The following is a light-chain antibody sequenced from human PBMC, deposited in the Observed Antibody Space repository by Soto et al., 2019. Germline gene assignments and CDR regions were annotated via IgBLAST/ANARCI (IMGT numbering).Light chain of an antibody. V-gene: IGKV3-20*01. CDR1: QTVSNSY. CDR3: QQYGSSPRVT. Sequence: EIVLTQSPGTLSLSPGVRATLSCRASQTVSNSYLAWYQQTPGQAPRLLIFGTSTRATGIPDRFSGSGSGTDFTLTISRLEPEDFAVYYCQQYGSSPRVTFGPGTKVDIK. CDR2: GTS. J-gene: IGKJ3*01.